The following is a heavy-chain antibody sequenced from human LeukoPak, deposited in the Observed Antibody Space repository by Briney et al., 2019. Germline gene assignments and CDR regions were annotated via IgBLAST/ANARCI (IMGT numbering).Heavy chain of an antibody. CDR2: INPNSGGT. D-gene: IGHD6-19*01. Sequence: ASVKVSCKASGYTFTGYYMHWVRQAPGQGLEWMGWINPNSGGTNYAQKFQGRVTMTRDTSISTAYMELSRLRSDDTAVYYCARVSGHSSGWYGSEYFQHWGQGTLVTVSS. CDR1: GYTFTGYY. V-gene: IGHV1-2*02. J-gene: IGHJ1*01. CDR3: ARVSGHSSGWYGSEYFQH.